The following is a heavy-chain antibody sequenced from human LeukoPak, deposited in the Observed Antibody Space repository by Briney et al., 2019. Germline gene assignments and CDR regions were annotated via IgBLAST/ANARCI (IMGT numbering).Heavy chain of an antibody. CDR1: GDSISSTTNY. D-gene: IGHD2/OR15-2a*01. CDR2: IYTSGRT. Sequence: NPSQTLSLTCTVSGDSISSTTNYWTWIRQPAGKGLEWIGRIYTSGRTYYNSYNPSLKSLVTISVDTSKNHFSLKLTSVTAADTAVYYCARGTTAKAGDAFDVWGQGTMVTVSS. V-gene: IGHV4-61*02. CDR3: ARGTTAKAGDAFDV. J-gene: IGHJ3*01.